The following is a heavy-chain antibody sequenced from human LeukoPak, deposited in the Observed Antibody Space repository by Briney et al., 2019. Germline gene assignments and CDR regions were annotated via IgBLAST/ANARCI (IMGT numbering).Heavy chain of an antibody. CDR2: IYYSGST. J-gene: IGHJ4*02. V-gene: IGHV4-39*01. D-gene: IGHD5-12*01. Sequence: SETLSLTCTVSGGSISSSSYYWGWIRQPPGKGLEWIGSIYYSGSTYYNPSLKSRVTISVDTSKNQFSLKLSSVTAADTAVYYCARGWGYPPRFDYWGQGTLVTVSS. CDR1: GGSISSSSYY. CDR3: ARGWGYPPRFDY.